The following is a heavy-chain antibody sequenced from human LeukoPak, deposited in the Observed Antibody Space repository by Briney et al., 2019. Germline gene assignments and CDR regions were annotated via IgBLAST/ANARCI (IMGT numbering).Heavy chain of an antibody. Sequence: GESLKISCKGSGYSFTSYWIAWVRQMPGKGLEWMGIIFPGDSHTRYSQSFQGRVTISVDKSISTAYLQWSNLRASDTATYYCASPLGSSGYYKSWGQGTLVTVSA. V-gene: IGHV5-51*01. CDR1: GYSFTSYW. D-gene: IGHD3-22*01. CDR3: ASPLGSSGYYKS. J-gene: IGHJ5*02. CDR2: IFPGDSHT.